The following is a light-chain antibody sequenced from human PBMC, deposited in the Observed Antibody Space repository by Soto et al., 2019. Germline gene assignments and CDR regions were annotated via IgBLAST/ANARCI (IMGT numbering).Light chain of an antibody. CDR1: QSVSSNY. CDR3: QHYGRSPRSWT. J-gene: IGKJ1*01. V-gene: IGKV3-20*01. Sequence: EIVLTQSPGTLSLSPGERATLSCRASQSVSSNYLAWYQQKPGQPPRLLISDASSRATGIPDRFSGSGSGTDFPLTISGLEPEDFAVYYCQHYGRSPRSWTFGQGTKVEIK. CDR2: DAS.